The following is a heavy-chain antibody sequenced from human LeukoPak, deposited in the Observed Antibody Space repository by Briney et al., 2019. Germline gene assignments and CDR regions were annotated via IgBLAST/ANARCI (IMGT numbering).Heavy chain of an antibody. CDR2: INPSGST. CDR3: ARGEDHYGSGTSGMDV. Sequence: SETLSLTCAVYGGSFSGYYWSWIRQPPGKGLEWIGEINPSGSTKYNPSLKSRVTISVDTSKNQFSLKLSSVTAADTAVCYCARGEDHYGSGTSGMDVWGQGTTVTVSS. D-gene: IGHD3-10*01. V-gene: IGHV4-34*01. CDR1: GGSFSGYY. J-gene: IGHJ6*02.